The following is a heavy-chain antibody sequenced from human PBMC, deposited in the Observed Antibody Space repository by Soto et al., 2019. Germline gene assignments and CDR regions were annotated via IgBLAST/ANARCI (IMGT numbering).Heavy chain of an antibody. Sequence: PSETLSLTCTVSGGSISSGGYYWSWIRQHPGKGLEWIGYIYYSGSTYYNPSLKSRVTISVDTSKNQFSLKLSSVTAADTAVYYCARGGYYYGSGSYYFRAAPRTAHYGMDVWGQGTTVTVSS. V-gene: IGHV4-31*03. CDR2: IYYSGST. CDR1: GGSISSGGYY. J-gene: IGHJ6*02. CDR3: ARGGYYYGSGSYYFRAAPRTAHYGMDV. D-gene: IGHD3-10*01.